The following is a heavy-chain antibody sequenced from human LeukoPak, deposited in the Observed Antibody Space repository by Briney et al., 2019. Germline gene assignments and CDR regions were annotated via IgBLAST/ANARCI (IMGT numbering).Heavy chain of an antibody. CDR3: ARGTSSSWPYYYYYMDV. CDR1: GGSISSSSYY. J-gene: IGHJ6*03. Sequence: PSETLSLTCTVSGGSISSSSYYWGWIRQPPGKGLEWIGSIYYSGSTYYNPSLKSRVTISLDTSKNQFSLKLSSVTAADTAVYYCARGTSSSWPYYYYYMDVGGKGTTVTVSS. CDR2: IYYSGST. V-gene: IGHV4-39*07. D-gene: IGHD6-13*01.